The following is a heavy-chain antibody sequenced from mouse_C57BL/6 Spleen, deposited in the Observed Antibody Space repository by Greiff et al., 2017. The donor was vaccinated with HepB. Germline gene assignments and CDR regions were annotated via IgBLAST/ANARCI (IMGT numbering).Heavy chain of an antibody. Sequence: VKLLESGPGLVAPSQSLSITCTVSGFSLTSYAISWVRQPPGKGLEWLGVIWTGGGTNYNTALKSRLSNSKDNSKSQAFLIMNSLKTDETARYYCDRSDYGSSYDYWGKGTTLTVSS. CDR1: GFSLTSYA. J-gene: IGHJ2*01. D-gene: IGHD1-1*01. CDR2: IWTGGGT. V-gene: IGHV2-9-1*01. CDR3: DRSDYGSSYDY.